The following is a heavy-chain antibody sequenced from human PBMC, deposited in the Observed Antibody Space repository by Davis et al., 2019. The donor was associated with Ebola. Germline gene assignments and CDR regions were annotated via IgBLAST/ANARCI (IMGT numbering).Heavy chain of an antibody. V-gene: IGHV4-61*01. D-gene: IGHD3-22*01. CDR3: ARPGGVSSAYYYFDY. Sequence: PSETLSLTCTVSGGSVSSGSYYWTWIRQPPGKGLDWIGYTYYSGSTSYNPSPKSRVTISVDTSKNQFSLKLSSVTAADTAVYYCARPGGVSSAYYYFDYWGQGTLVTVSS. CDR1: GGSVSSGSYY. CDR2: TYYSGST. J-gene: IGHJ4*02.